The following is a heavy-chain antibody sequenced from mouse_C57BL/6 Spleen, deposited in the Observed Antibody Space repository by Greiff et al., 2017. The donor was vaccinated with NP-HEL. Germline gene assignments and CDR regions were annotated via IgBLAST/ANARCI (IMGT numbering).Heavy chain of an antibody. J-gene: IGHJ4*01. CDR1: GFTFSDYG. CDR3: ARVRRYYAMDY. V-gene: IGHV5-17*01. Sequence: EVQRVESGGGLVKPGGSLKLSCAASGFTFSDYGMHWVRQAPEKGLEWVAYISSGSSTISSADTVKGRFTISRDNAKNTLFLQMASLRSEDTAMYYCARVRRYYAMDYWGQGTSVTVSS. CDR2: ISSGSSTI.